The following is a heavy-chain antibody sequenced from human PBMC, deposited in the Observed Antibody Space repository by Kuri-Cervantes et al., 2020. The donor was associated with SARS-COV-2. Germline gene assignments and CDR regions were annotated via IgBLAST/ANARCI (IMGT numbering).Heavy chain of an antibody. Sequence: SVKVSCKASEGTFFSYAISWVRQAPGQGLEWMGGIAPIFGKTDYAQKFQGRVTITADESTNTVYMELSSLRSEDTAAYYCATRVAGDPDYYYYYMDVWGTGTTVTVSS. D-gene: IGHD7-27*01. CDR2: IAPIFGKT. J-gene: IGHJ6*03. CDR3: ATRVAGDPDYYYYYMDV. V-gene: IGHV1-69*13. CDR1: EGTFFSYA.